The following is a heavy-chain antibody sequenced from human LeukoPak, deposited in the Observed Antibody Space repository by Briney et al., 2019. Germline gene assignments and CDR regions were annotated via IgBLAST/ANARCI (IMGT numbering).Heavy chain of an antibody. D-gene: IGHD2-2*01. CDR3: ARGVVPAAMFNWFDP. CDR1: GGSFSGYY. J-gene: IGHJ5*02. Sequence: PSETLSLTCAVYGGSFSGYYWSWIRQPPGRGLEWIGEINHSGSTNYNPSLKSRVTISVDTSKNQFSLKLSSVTAADTAVYYCARGVVPAAMFNWFDPWGQGTLVTVSS. V-gene: IGHV4-34*01. CDR2: INHSGST.